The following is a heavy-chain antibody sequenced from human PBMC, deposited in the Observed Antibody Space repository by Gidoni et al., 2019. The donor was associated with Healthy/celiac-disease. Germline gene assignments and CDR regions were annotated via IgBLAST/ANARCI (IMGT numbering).Heavy chain of an antibody. CDR2: IRYDGSNK. CDR3: AKEGIVGATSAFDY. J-gene: IGHJ4*02. D-gene: IGHD1-26*01. Sequence: VQLVESGGGVVQPGGSLRLSCAASGFTFSSYGMHWVRQAPGKGLEWVAFIRYDGSNKYYADNSKNTLYLQMNSLRAEDTAVYYCAKEGIVGATSAFDYWGQGTLVTVSS. CDR1: GFTFSSYG. V-gene: IGHV3-30*02.